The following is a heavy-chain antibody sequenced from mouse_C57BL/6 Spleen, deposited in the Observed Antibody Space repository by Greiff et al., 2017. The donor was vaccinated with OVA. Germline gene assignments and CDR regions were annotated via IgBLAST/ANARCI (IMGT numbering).Heavy chain of an antibody. D-gene: IGHD1-1*01. CDR3: ARNYGSSYQYYFDF. CDR2: IDPSDSYT. V-gene: IGHV1-59*01. Sequence: VQLQQPGAELVRPGTSVKLSCKASGYTFTSYWMHWVKQRPGQGLEWIGVIDPSDSYTDYNQNFKGKATLTVDTSSSTAYMQLSSLTSEDSAVYYCARNYGSSYQYYFDFWGQGTTLIVSS. J-gene: IGHJ2*01. CDR1: GYTFTSYW.